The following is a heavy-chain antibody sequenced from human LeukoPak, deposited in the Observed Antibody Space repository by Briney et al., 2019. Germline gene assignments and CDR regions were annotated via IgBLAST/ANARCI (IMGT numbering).Heavy chain of an antibody. D-gene: IGHD2-2*01. CDR1: GYSFTSNW. J-gene: IGHJ6*03. CDR2: LYPGDSET. V-gene: IGHV5-51*01. Sequence: GESLKISCKSSGYSFTSNWIGWVRQMPGKGLEWMGILYPGDSETKYSPSFQGQVTISADKSISTAYLQWSSLKASDTAMYYCARLRDCSSTSCYYYYYYMDVWGKGTTVTVSS. CDR3: ARLRDCSSTSCYYYYYYMDV.